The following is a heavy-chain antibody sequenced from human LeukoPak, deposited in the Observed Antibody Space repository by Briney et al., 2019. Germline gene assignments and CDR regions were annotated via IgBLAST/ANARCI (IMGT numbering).Heavy chain of an antibody. Sequence: SETLSLTCTVSGGSISSGDYYWSWIRQPPGKGLEWIGYIYYSGSTYYNPSLKSRVTISVDTSKNQFSLKLSSVTAADTAVYYCARVGIAAAGTLDWFDPWGQGTLVTVSS. CDR1: GGSISSGDYY. CDR2: IYYSGST. CDR3: ARVGIAAAGTLDWFDP. D-gene: IGHD6-13*01. J-gene: IGHJ5*02. V-gene: IGHV4-30-4*08.